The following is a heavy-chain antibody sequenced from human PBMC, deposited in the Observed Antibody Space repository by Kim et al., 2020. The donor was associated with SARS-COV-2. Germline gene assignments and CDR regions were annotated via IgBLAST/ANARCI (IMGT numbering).Heavy chain of an antibody. Sequence: GSLRLSCAASGFTFSSYGMHWVRQAPGKGLEWVAVISYDGSNKYYADSVKGRFTISRDNSKNTLYLQMNSLRAEDTAVYYCARDPLLWFGELSAWYFDYWGQGTLVTVSS. CDR2: ISYDGSNK. V-gene: IGHV3-30*03. CDR1: GFTFSSYG. D-gene: IGHD3-10*01. CDR3: ARDPLLWFGELSAWYFDY. J-gene: IGHJ4*02.